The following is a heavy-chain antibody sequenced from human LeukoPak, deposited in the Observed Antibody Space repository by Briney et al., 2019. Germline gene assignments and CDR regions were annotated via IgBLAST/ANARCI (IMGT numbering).Heavy chain of an antibody. CDR1: GYTFTSYG. CDR3: ARECDSSGYYYFDY. V-gene: IGHV1-18*01. J-gene: IGHJ4*02. Sequence: GASVKVSCKASGYTFTSYGISWVRQAPGQGLEWMGWISAYNGNTNYAQKLQGSVTMTTDTSTSTAYMELRSLRSDDTAVYYCARECDSSGYYYFDYWGQGTLVTVSS. CDR2: ISAYNGNT. D-gene: IGHD3-22*01.